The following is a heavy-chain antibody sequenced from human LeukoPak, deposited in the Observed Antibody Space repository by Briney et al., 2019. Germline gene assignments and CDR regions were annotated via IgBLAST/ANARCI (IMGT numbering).Heavy chain of an antibody. D-gene: IGHD2-2*01. Sequence: QTGGSLRLSCAASGFTVSSNYMSWVRQAPGKGLEWVSVIYSGGSTYYADSVKGRFTISRDNSKNTLYLQMNSLRPEDTAVYYCARAPVSSADYYYYMAVWGKGTTVTVS. CDR3: ARAPVSSADYYYYMAV. V-gene: IGHV3-66*01. CDR2: IYSGGST. CDR1: GFTVSSNY. J-gene: IGHJ6*03.